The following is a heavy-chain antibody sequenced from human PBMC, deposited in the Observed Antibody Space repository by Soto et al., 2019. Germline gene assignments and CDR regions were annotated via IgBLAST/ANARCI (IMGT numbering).Heavy chain of an antibody. Sequence: SVKVSCKASRGTFSTYGITWVRQAPEKGLEWMGGIIPIFDTIKYAENFHGRVTITADESTSTAYMELSSLRSEDTAMYYCARGPHFGSYYGWPSHFDYWGQGTQVTVSS. J-gene: IGHJ4*02. V-gene: IGHV1-69*13. CDR1: RGTFSTYG. CDR3: ARGPHFGSYYGWPSHFDY. CDR2: IIPIFDTI. D-gene: IGHD1-26*01.